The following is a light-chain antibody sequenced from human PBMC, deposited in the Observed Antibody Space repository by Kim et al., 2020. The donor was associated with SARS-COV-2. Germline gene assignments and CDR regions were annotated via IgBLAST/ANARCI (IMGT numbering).Light chain of an antibody. CDR3: QAWDSSTVV. V-gene: IGLV3-1*01. J-gene: IGLJ2*01. CDR1: KLGDKY. Sequence: SVSPGQTASLTCAGDKLGDKYACWYQKKPGQSPVLVIYQDSKRPSGIPERFSGSNSGNTATLTISGTQAMDEADYYCQAWDSSTVVFGGGTQLTVL. CDR2: QDS.